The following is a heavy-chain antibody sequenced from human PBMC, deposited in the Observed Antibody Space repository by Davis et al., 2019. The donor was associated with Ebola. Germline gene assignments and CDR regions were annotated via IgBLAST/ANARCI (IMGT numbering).Heavy chain of an antibody. CDR2: INMAGFTV. CDR3: ARSPEWEGYYQP. Sequence: GESLKISCEASGFTFSDYFMIWVRQAPGKGLEWVSYINMAGFTVYYADSVKGRFTISGDISKNTVYLQMNRLRVEDTAMYYCARSPEWEGYYQPWGQGTLVTVSS. J-gene: IGHJ1*01. V-gene: IGHV3-11*01. D-gene: IGHD1-26*01. CDR1: GFTFSDYF.